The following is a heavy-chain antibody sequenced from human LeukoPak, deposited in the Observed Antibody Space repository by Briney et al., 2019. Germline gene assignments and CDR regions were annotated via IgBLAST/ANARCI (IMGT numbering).Heavy chain of an antibody. CDR2: ISGSGSAI. CDR1: RFTFSSYD. CDR3: ARSHGDSDYYDY. Sequence: PGGSLRLSCAASRFTFSSYDMSWVRQAPGKGLEWVSYISGSGSAIYYADSVMGRFTISRDNAKNSLNLQMNSLRAEDTAVYYCARSHGDSDYYDYWGQGTLVTVSS. V-gene: IGHV3-48*03. D-gene: IGHD4-17*01. J-gene: IGHJ4*02.